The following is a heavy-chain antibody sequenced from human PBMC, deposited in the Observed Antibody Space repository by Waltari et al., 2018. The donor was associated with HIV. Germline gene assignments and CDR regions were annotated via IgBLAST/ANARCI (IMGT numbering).Heavy chain of an antibody. J-gene: IGHJ3*02. CDR2: RKQDESEK. CDR3: ARAYLGSEWYGDSFDM. CDR1: GFTFRRFW. D-gene: IGHD6-19*01. Sequence: EVQLVESGGALVQPGGSLRLSCAASGFTFRRFWMSWVRQAPGKGLQWVANRKQDESEKYYVDSVKGRFTVSRDNPKNSLYLQMNSLRAEDTAVYYCARAYLGSEWYGDSFDMWGQGTMVTVSS. V-gene: IGHV3-7*01.